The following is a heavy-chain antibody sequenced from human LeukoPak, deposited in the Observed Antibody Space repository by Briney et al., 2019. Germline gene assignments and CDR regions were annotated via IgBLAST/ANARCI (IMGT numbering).Heavy chain of an antibody. J-gene: IGHJ6*02. CDR3: ARDLGPMVRGVPYYYYGMDV. CDR1: GFTVSSNY. CDR2: IYSGGST. V-gene: IGHV3-53*04. D-gene: IGHD3-10*01. Sequence: GGSLRPSCAASGFTVSSNYMSWVRQAPGKGLEWVSVIYSGGSTYYADSVKGRFTISRHNSKNTLYLQMNSLRAEDTAVYYCARDLGPMVRGVPYYYYGMDVWGQGTTVTVSS.